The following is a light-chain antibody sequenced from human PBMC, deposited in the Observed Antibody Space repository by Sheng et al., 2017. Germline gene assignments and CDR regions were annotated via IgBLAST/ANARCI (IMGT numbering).Light chain of an antibody. Sequence: ELVLTQSPGTLALSPGGRATLSCRASQSVSSNYLAWYQHKPGQAPRLLIYGAYSRATGIPDRFSGSGSGTDFTLTIDTLEPEDFAVYYCHQYSRSPPWTFGQGTKVEIK. J-gene: IGKJ1*01. CDR3: HQYSRSPPWT. CDR1: QSVSSNY. CDR2: GAY. V-gene: IGKV3-20*01.